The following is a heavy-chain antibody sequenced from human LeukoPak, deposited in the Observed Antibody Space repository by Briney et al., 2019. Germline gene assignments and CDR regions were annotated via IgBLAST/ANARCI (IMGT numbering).Heavy chain of an antibody. CDR2: IYSGGST. CDR1: GFTVSSNY. Sequence: GGSLRLSCAASGFTVSSNYMSLVRQAPGKGLEWVSVIYSGGSTYYADSVKGRFTISRDNSKNTLYLQMNSLRAEDTAVYYCARSSSYDILTGYYLATWGQGTQVTVSS. V-gene: IGHV3-66*01. J-gene: IGHJ5*02. CDR3: ARSSSYDILTGYYLAT. D-gene: IGHD3-9*01.